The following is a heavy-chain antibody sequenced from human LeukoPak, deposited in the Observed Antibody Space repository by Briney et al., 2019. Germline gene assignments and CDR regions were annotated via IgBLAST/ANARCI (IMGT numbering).Heavy chain of an antibody. Sequence: ASVKVSCKASGYTFSDYYIHWVRQAPGQGLEWMGWIYPYSGDTNYAQNFQGRVTMTRDTSISTAYMELSSLKSDDTAVYYCARDRNSGSSLDIWGQGTMLTVSS. J-gene: IGHJ3*02. V-gene: IGHV1-2*02. CDR2: IYPYSGDT. CDR3: ARDRNSGSSLDI. CDR1: GYTFSDYY. D-gene: IGHD6-6*01.